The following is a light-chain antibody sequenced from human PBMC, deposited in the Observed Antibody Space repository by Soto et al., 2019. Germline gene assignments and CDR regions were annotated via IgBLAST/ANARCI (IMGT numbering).Light chain of an antibody. CDR1: QSISSW. Sequence: DIQMTQSPSTLSASVGDRVTITCRASQSISSWLAWYQQKPGKAPKLLIYDASSLERGVPSRFSGSGSGTEFTLTISSLQPYDFATYYCQQYNSYPRTFGQGTKVEIK. CDR2: DAS. CDR3: QQYNSYPRT. V-gene: IGKV1-5*01. J-gene: IGKJ1*01.